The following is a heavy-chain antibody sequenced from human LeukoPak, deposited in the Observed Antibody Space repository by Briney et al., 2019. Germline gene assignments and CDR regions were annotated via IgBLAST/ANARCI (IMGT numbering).Heavy chain of an antibody. CDR3: AREGEYYYGSGSYFYYFDY. J-gene: IGHJ4*02. Sequence: GGSLRLTCVASGFSFSTYGMHWVRQAPGKGLEWVSSIGSSGSYIYYADSVKGRFTISRDNAKNSLYLEMNSLRVEDTAVYYCAREGEYYYGSGSYFYYFDYWGQGTLVTVSS. CDR2: IGSSGSYI. V-gene: IGHV3-21*01. D-gene: IGHD3-10*01. CDR1: GFSFSTYG.